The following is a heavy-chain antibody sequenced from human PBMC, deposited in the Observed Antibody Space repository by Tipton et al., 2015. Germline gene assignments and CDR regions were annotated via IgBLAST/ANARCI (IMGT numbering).Heavy chain of an antibody. CDR2: IDSTSRYI. Sequence: SLRLSCVASGFNFSTYGMIWVRQSPGKGPEWVSSIDSTSRYIYYADSLKGRFSISRDNAKNSLYLQMNSLSAEDTAVYYCARDQSGSYPFDAFDIWGQGTLVTVSP. CDR3: ARDQSGSYPFDAFDI. V-gene: IGHV3-21*01. D-gene: IGHD1-26*01. CDR1: GFNFSTYG. J-gene: IGHJ3*02.